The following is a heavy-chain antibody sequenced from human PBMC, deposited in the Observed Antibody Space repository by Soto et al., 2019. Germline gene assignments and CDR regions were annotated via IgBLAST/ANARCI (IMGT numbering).Heavy chain of an antibody. Sequence: QVQLVQSGAEVTKPGASLKVSCKTSGYTFTSYHISSVRQAHGQGLEWMGWISAYHTKTTYAQKLQGIVTMTPDTLTSTSYMELRSLRSDETAVSYCARYSPPTDYWGQGTLVPVSS. CDR1: GYTFTSYH. J-gene: IGHJ4*02. V-gene: IGHV1-18*01. D-gene: IGHD2-21*01. CDR3: ARYSPPTDY. CDR2: ISAYHTKT.